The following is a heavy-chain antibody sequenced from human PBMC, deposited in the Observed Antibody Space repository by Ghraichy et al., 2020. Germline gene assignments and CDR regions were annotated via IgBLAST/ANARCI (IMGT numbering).Heavy chain of an antibody. CDR1: GFTFSSYW. CDR2: INSDGSST. D-gene: IGHD3-3*01. J-gene: IGHJ3*02. Sequence: GESLNISCAASGFTFSSYWMHWVRQAPGKGLVWVSRINSDGSSTSYADSVKGRFTISRDNAKNTLYLQMNSLRAEDTAVYYCAKILPAYYDFWSGYTPGHAFDIWGQGTMVTVSS. CDR3: AKILPAYYDFWSGYTPGHAFDI. V-gene: IGHV3-74*01.